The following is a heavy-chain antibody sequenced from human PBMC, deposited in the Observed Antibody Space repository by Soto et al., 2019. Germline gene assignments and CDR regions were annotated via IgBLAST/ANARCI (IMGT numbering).Heavy chain of an antibody. CDR3: ARDNPSCSGGSCYSFYFDY. CDR2: IIPIFGTA. J-gene: IGHJ4*02. CDR1: GGTFSSYA. V-gene: IGHV1-69*13. D-gene: IGHD2-15*01. Sequence: SVKVSCKASGGTFSSYAISWVRQAPGQGLEWMGGIIPIFGTANYAQKFQGRVTITADESTSTAYMELSSLRSEDTAVYYCARDNPSCSGGSCYSFYFDYWGQGTLVTVS.